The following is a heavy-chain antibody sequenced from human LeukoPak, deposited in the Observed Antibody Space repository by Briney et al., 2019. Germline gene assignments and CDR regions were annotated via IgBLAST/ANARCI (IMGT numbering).Heavy chain of an antibody. J-gene: IGHJ4*02. D-gene: IGHD6-6*01. V-gene: IGHV3-33*01. CDR2: IWYDGSNK. CDR3: ARDHSSSPFDY. CDR1: GFTFSSYG. Sequence: GGSLRLSCAASGFTFSSYGMRWVRQAPGKGLEWVAVIWYDGSNKYYADSVKGRFTISRDNSKNTLYLQMNSLRAEDTAVYYCARDHSSSPFDYWGQGTLVTVSS.